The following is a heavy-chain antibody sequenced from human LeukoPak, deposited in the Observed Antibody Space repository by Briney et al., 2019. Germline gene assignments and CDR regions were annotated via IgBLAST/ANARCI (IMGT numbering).Heavy chain of an antibody. CDR3: ARGGIAVAGTFSYYYYYYYMDV. V-gene: IGHV4-4*07. CDR1: GGSISSYY. CDR2: IYTSGST. J-gene: IGHJ6*03. Sequence: SETLSLTCTVPGGSISSYYWSWIRQPAGKGLEWIGRIYTSGSTNYNPSLKSRVTMSVDTSKNQFSLKLSSVTAADTAVYYCARGGIAVAGTFSYYYYYYYMDVWGKGTTVTVSS. D-gene: IGHD6-19*01.